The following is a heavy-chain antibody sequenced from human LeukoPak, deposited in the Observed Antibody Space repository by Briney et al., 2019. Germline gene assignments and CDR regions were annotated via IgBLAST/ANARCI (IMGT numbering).Heavy chain of an antibody. CDR3: VKAPYGDLPHFEY. CDR1: GFTFSSYG. J-gene: IGHJ4*02. CDR2: ISYDGSNK. V-gene: IGHV3-30*18. D-gene: IGHD4-17*01. Sequence: PGGSLRLSCAASGFTFSSYGMHWVRQAPGKGLEWVAVISYDGSNKYYADSVKGRFTISRDNSKNTLFLQMNSLRAEDTAVYYCVKAPYGDLPHFEYWGQGTLVTVSS.